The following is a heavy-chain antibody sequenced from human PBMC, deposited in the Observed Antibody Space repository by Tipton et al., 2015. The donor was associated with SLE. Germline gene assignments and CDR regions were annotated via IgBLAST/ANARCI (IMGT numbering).Heavy chain of an antibody. D-gene: IGHD5-18*01. CDR1: GYTFTSYG. CDR2: ISAYNGNT. Sequence: QSGPEVKKPGASVKVSCKASGYTFTSYGISWVRQAPGQGLEWMGWISAYNGNTNYAQKLQGRVTMTTDTSTSTAYMELRSLRSDDPAVYYWSRVALSGSSYGLYYFDYWGQGTLVTVSS. CDR3: SRVALSGSSYGLYYFDY. J-gene: IGHJ4*02. V-gene: IGHV1-18*01.